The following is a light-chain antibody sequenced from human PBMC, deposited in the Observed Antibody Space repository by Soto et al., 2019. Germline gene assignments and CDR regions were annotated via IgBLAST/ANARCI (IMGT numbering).Light chain of an antibody. CDR3: QQYSSSRT. Sequence: EIVMTQSPAPLSVSPGERATLSCRVSQSVSSNHLAWYQQKPGQAPRLLIYGGSSTATGIPVRSSGSWSETDFILTITRLEPEDFAVYYCQQYSSSRTFGQGTQVDI. CDR2: GGS. V-gene: IGKV3-20*01. J-gene: IGKJ1*01. CDR1: QSVSSNH.